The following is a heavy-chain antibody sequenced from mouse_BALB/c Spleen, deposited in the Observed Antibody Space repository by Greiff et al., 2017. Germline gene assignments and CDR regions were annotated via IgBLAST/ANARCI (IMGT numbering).Heavy chain of an antibody. CDR2: IWAGGST. D-gene: IGHD2-4*01. CDR1: GFSLTSYG. J-gene: IGHJ3*01. V-gene: IGHV2-9*02. CDR3: ARENYEGFAY. Sequence: VQLQESGPGLVAPSQSLSITCTVSGFSLTSYGVHWVRQPPGKGLEWLGVIWAGGSTNYNSALMSRLSISKDNSKSQVFLKMNSLQTDDTAMYYCARENYEGFAYWGQGTLVTVSA.